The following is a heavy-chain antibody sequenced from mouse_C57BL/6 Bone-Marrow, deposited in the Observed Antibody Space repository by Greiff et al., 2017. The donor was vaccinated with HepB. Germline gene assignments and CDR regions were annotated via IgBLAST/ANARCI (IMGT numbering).Heavy chain of an antibody. V-gene: IGHV5-12*01. CDR3: ARLVGGYYFDY. D-gene: IGHD1-3*01. CDR1: GFTFSDYY. Sequence: DVHLVESGGGLVQPGGSLKLSCAASGFTFSDYYMYWVRQTPEKRLEWVAYISNGGGSTYYPDTVKGRFTISRDNAKNTLYLQMSRLKSEDTAMYYCARLVGGYYFDYWGQGTTLTVSS. CDR2: ISNGGGST. J-gene: IGHJ2*01.